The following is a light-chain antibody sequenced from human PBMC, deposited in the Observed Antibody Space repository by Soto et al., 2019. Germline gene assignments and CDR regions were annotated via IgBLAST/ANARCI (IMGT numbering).Light chain of an antibody. CDR2: DAS. Sequence: DIQMTQSPSSLSASVGHRVTITCRASQNINRYLNWYQQQPGKAPKLLIHDASTLQSGVPSRFSGSGSGTEFTLTISSLQREDFATYYCQQSFTTPYTFGQGTKLEIK. J-gene: IGKJ2*01. CDR3: QQSFTTPYT. V-gene: IGKV1-39*01. CDR1: QNINRY.